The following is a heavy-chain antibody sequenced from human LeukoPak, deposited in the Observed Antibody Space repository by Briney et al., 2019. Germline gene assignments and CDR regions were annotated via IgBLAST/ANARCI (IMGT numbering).Heavy chain of an antibody. D-gene: IGHD5-18*01. CDR1: GYTFTSYY. Sequence: WASVKVSCKASGYTFTSYYIEWVRQAPGQGLEWMGIINPSGGSTSYAQKFQGRVTMTRDTSTSTVYMELSSLRSEDTAVYYCARDQFPEDTAMVTYYYYYGMDVWGQGTTVTVSS. CDR2: INPSGGST. J-gene: IGHJ6*02. V-gene: IGHV1-46*01. CDR3: ARDQFPEDTAMVTYYYYYGMDV.